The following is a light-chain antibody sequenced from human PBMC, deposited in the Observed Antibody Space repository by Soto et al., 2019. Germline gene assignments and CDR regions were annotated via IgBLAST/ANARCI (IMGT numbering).Light chain of an antibody. CDR2: WAS. J-gene: IGKJ2*01. Sequence: DIVMTQSPDSLAVSLGERATINCKSSQSVLYSSNNKNYLAWYQQRPVQPPKLLIYWASTRESGVLDRFSGSGSGTDFTLTITSLQAEDVAVYYCQQYESTPPTFGQGTKLEIK. CDR3: QQYESTPPT. CDR1: QSVLYSSNNKNY. V-gene: IGKV4-1*01.